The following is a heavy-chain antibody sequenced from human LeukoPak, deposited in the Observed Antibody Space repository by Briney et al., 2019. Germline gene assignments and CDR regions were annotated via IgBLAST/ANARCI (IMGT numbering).Heavy chain of an antibody. CDR2: IYPGDSDT. J-gene: IGHJ4*02. Sequence: VRXXPXXGLEWMXIIYPGDSDTRYSPSFQGQVTISADKSISTAYLQWSSLKASDTAMYYCARYYGSGSSTDMSLYYWGQGTLVTVSS. V-gene: IGHV5-51*01. D-gene: IGHD3-10*01. CDR3: ARYYGSGSSTDMSLYY.